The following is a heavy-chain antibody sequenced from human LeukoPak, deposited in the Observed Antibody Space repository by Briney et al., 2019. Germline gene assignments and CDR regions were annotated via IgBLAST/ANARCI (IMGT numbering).Heavy chain of an antibody. CDR3: ARDPSNYGNYFQYYFDY. CDR1: GFTFSSYS. V-gene: IGHV3-21*01. D-gene: IGHD4-11*01. CDR2: ISSNSSYI. J-gene: IGHJ4*02. Sequence: GGSLRLSCAASGFTFSSYSMNWVRQAPGKGLEWVSSISSNSSYIYYADSVKGRFTISRDNAKNSLYLQMNSLRAEDTAVYYCARDPSNYGNYFQYYFDYWGQGTLVTVSS.